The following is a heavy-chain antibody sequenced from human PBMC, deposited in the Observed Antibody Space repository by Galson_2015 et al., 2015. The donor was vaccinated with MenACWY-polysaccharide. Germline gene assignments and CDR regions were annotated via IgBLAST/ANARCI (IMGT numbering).Heavy chain of an antibody. V-gene: IGHV5-51*03. D-gene: IGHD3-10*01. CDR2: IYPGGSDA. J-gene: IGHJ1*01. CDR3: ARITGGEYFQY. CDR1: GYSITSYW. Sequence: QSGAEVKKPGESLKITCKGLGYSITSYWIGWVRQMPGKGLEWMGIIYPGGSDARFSPSFQGQVTMSVDKSISTAYLQWNSLKASDTAIYYCARITGGEYFQYWGQGALVTV.